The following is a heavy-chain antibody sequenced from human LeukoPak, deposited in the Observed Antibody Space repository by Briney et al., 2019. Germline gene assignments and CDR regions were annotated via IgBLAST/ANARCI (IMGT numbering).Heavy chain of an antibody. V-gene: IGHV3-48*02. D-gene: IGHD1-14*01. CDR1: RFTFSSYT. J-gene: IGHJ4*02. CDR3: ARSAELDY. Sequence: PGGSLRLSCAASRFTFSSYTMNWVRQAPGKGLEWVSRITSTSSTIYYADSVKGRFTISRDNAKNSLYLQMNSLRDEDTAVYYCARSAELDYWGQGTLVTVSS. CDR2: ITSTSSTI.